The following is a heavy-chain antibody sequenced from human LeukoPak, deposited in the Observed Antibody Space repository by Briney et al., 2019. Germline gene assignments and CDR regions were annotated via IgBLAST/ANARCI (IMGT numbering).Heavy chain of an antibody. V-gene: IGHV3-30-3*01. Sequence: GGSLGLSCAASGFTFSNYPIHWVRQAPGKGLEWVAVISYDGNNKYYADSVKGRFTISRDNSKNTLYLQMNSLRAEDTAVYYCARGDLIQLWSPSFDPWGQGTLVTVSS. J-gene: IGHJ5*02. CDR3: ARGDLIQLWSPSFDP. D-gene: IGHD5-18*01. CDR1: GFTFSNYP. CDR2: ISYDGNNK.